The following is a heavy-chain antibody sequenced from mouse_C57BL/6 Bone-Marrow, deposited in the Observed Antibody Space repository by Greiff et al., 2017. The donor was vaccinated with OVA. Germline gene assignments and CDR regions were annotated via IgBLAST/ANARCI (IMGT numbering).Heavy chain of an antibody. Sequence: VQLKESGAELVRPGASVKLSCTASGFNIKDDYMHWVKQRPEQGLEWIGWIDPENGDTEYASKFQGKATITADTSSNTAYLQLSSLTSEDTAVYYCTLYYGSSYDAMDYWGQGTSVTVSS. CDR1: GFNIKDDY. V-gene: IGHV14-4*01. J-gene: IGHJ4*01. CDR2: IDPENGDT. D-gene: IGHD1-1*01. CDR3: TLYYGSSYDAMDY.